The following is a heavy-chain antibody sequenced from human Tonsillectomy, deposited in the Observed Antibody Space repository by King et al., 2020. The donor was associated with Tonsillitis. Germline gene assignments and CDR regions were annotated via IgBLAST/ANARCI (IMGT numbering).Heavy chain of an antibody. J-gene: IGHJ4*02. CDR1: GGIFSISA. V-gene: IGHV1-69*12. D-gene: IGHD3-10*01. CDR2: ITPILRTA. CDR3: ARGYGSGTYVY. Sequence: QLVQSGAEVKKPGSSVKVSFRASGGIFSISAISWVRQAPGQGPGWMGGITPILRTANLAQKFQGRVTISADESTSTAYMELSSLKSQDTAVYYCARGYGSGTYVYWGQGTLVTVSS.